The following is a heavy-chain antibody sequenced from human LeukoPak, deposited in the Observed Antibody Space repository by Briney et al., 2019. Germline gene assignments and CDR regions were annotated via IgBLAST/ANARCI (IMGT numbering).Heavy chain of an antibody. CDR3: TRGPRGYDSSGAP. V-gene: IGHV3-7*01. J-gene: IGHJ5*02. CDR1: GFPFSSYW. Sequence: GGSLRLSCAASGFPFSSYWMSWVRQAPGERLEWLANIKQDGSEKYYVDSVKGRFTISRDNVENSLDLQMNSLRVEDTAVYYCTRGPRGYDSSGAPWGQGTLVTVSS. CDR2: IKQDGSEK. D-gene: IGHD3-22*01.